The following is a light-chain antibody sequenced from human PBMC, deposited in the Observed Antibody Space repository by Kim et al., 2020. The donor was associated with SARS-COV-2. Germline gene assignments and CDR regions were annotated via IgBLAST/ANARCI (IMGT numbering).Light chain of an antibody. Sequence: VSPGERAIRSCRASQSIGTNLTWYPQKPGQAPRLLIYGASTRATGVPARISGSASGSDFTLTISSLQSGDFGTYYCQQYNNWFPYTFGQGTKLEI. V-gene: IGKV3-15*01. CDR1: QSIGTN. J-gene: IGKJ2*01. CDR2: GAS. CDR3: QQYNNWFPYT.